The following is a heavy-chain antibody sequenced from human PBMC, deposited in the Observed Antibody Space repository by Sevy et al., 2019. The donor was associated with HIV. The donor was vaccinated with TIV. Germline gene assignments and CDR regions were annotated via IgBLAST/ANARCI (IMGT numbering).Heavy chain of an antibody. CDR3: TNGGMDYYYYGMDV. CDR1: GGSISSGGYY. CDR2: IYYSGST. J-gene: IGHJ6*02. Sequence: SETLSLTCTVSGGSISSGGYYWSWIRQHPGNGLEWIGYIYYSGSTYYNPSLKSRVTISVDTSKNQFSLKLSSVTAADTAVYYCTNGGMDYYYYGMDVWGQGTTVTVSS. V-gene: IGHV4-31*03. D-gene: IGHD3-16*01.